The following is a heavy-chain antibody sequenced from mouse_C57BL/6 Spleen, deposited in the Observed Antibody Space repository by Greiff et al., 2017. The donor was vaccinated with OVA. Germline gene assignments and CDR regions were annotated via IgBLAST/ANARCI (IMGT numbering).Heavy chain of an antibody. CDR3: ARQTKWLHFDY. V-gene: IGHV5-9*01. Sequence: EVQGVESGGGLVKPGGSLKLSCAASGFTFSSYTMSWVRQTPEKRLEWVATISGGGGNTYYPDSVKGRFTISRDNAKNTLYLQMSSLRSEDTALYYCARQTKWLHFDYWGQGTTLTVSS. CDR1: GFTFSSYT. J-gene: IGHJ2*01. D-gene: IGHD2-2*01. CDR2: ISGGGGNT.